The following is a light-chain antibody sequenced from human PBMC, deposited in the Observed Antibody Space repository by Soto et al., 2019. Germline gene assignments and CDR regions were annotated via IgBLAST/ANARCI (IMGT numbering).Light chain of an antibody. CDR1: QSVSSD. J-gene: IGKJ1*01. CDR3: QQYNYWWT. CDR2: VAS. V-gene: IGKV3-15*01. Sequence: EIVMTQSPATLSVSPGERATLSCRASQSVSSDLAWYQQKPGQAPRLLIYVASTRATAIPARFSGSGSGTEFTLTISSLQSEDFAVYYCQQYNYWWTFGQGTKVEIK.